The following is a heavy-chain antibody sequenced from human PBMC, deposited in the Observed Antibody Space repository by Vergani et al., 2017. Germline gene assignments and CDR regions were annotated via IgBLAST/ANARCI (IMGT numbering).Heavy chain of an antibody. CDR1: GYTFTGYY. V-gene: IGHV1-2*04. J-gene: IGHJ3*02. D-gene: IGHD1-26*01. CDR2: INPNSGGT. Sequence: QVQLVQSGAEVKKPGASVKVSCKASGYTFTGYYMHWVRQAPGQGLEWMGWINPNSGGTNYAQKFQGWVTMTRDTSISTAYMELSRLGSDDTAVYYCARSAIVGATPGAFDIWGQGTMVTVSS. CDR3: ARSAIVGATPGAFDI.